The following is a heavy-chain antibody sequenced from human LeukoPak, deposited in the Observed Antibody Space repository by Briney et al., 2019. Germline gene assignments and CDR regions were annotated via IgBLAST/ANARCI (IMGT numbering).Heavy chain of an antibody. J-gene: IGHJ4*02. CDR2: IDTDSTYI. CDR3: ASEGQRVHPCYDFWNGFFY. V-gene: IGHV3-21*01. D-gene: IGHD3-3*01. CDR1: GFTFSNYD. Sequence: PGGSLRLSCAASGFTFSNYDMNWVRQSPGKGLEWVSSIDTDSTYIHYADSVRGRFTISRDNAKNSLYLQMSSLRAEDTAVYYCASEGQRVHPCYDFWNGFFYWGQGALVTVSP.